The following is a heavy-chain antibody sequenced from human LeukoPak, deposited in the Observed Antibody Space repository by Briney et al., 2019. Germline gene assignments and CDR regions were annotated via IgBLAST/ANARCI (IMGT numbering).Heavy chain of an antibody. CDR2: ISSSTSYI. CDR3: ARFLTGPYYFDY. CDR1: GFTFSSDS. Sequence: GGSLRLSCAASGFTFSSDSMHWVRQAARKWREWVSSISSSTSYIYYADSVKGRFTISRDNAKNSLYLQMNSLRAEDTAVYYCARFLTGPYYFDYWGQGTLVTVSS. D-gene: IGHD3-9*01. J-gene: IGHJ4*02. V-gene: IGHV3-21*01.